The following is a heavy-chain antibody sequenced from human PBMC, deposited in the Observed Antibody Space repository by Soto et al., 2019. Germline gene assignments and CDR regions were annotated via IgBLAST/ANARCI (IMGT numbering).Heavy chain of an antibody. CDR3: AREPVSYYFDY. V-gene: IGHV3-48*01. J-gene: IGHJ4*02. CDR1: GFTFSSYS. CDR2: ISSSSSTI. Sequence: PGGSLRLSCAASGFTFSSYSMNWVRQAPGKGLEWVSYISSSSSTIYYADSVKGRFTISRDNAKNSLYLQMNSLRAEDTAVYYCAREPVSYYFDYWGQGTLVPVSS.